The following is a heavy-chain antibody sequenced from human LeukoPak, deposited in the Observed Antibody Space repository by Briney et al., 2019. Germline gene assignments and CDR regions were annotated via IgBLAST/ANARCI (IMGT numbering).Heavy chain of an antibody. CDR1: GGTFSSYA. D-gene: IGHD4-17*01. Sequence: SVKVSCKASGGTFSSYAINWVRQAPGQGLEWMGRIIPILGIANYAQKFQGRVTITADKSTSTAYMELSSLRSEDTAVYYCARAYGDSLYYGMDVWGQGTTVTVSS. V-gene: IGHV1-69*04. CDR2: IIPILGIA. CDR3: ARAYGDSLYYGMDV. J-gene: IGHJ6*02.